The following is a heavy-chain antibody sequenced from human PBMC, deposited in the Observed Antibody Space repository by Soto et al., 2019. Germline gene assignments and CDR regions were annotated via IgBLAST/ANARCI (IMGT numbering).Heavy chain of an antibody. D-gene: IGHD2-15*01. CDR2: ISGYNGDT. CDR3: ARDRDCSGGNCYLGRFDY. CDR1: GYTFTNFG. V-gene: IGHV1-18*04. Sequence: AAVKVSCKASGYTFTNFGISWVRQAPGQGXEWMGWISGYNGDTNYLQKFQDRVTMTTDTSMNIAYMELRSLRSDDSAMYYCARDRDCSGGNCYLGRFDYWGQGTLVTVSS. J-gene: IGHJ4*02.